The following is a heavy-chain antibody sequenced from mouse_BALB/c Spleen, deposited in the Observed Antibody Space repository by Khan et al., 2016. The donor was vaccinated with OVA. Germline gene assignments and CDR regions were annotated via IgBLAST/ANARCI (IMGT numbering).Heavy chain of an antibody. CDR3: ASHLTGAFDY. CDR1: GFTFSSYS. J-gene: IGHJ3*01. CDR2: ISRDGNYT. D-gene: IGHD4-1*01. Sequence: EVELVESGGDLVKPGGSLKLSCAASGFTFSSYSMSWVRQTPDKRLEWVASISRDGNYTYYSDIVKGRVTISRDTATNTLYLQLSSLTSEDRAMYYCASHLTGAFDYWGQGTLVTVSA. V-gene: IGHV5-6*01.